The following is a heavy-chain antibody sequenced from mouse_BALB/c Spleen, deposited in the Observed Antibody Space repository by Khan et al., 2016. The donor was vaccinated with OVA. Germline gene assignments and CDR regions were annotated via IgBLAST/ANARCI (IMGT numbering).Heavy chain of an antibody. CDR2: INPYNGAT. J-gene: IGHJ2*01. CDR1: GYRITSYL. V-gene: IGHV1S136*01. Sequence: VQLKESGPELVKPGTSVKMSCKASGYRITSYLIHWVKQMPGQGLEWIGYINPYNGATKYNEKFKDKATLTSDKSSNTAYMKLSSLTSEDSAVYYCARGNWQSYYFDFWGQGTTLTVSS. D-gene: IGHD4-1*01. CDR3: ARGNWQSYYFDF.